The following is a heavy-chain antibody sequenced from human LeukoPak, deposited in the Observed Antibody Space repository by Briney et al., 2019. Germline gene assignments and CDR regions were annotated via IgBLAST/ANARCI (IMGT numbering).Heavy chain of an antibody. Sequence: GGSLRLSCAASGFPFSSYAMSWVRQAPGKGLEWVSASGSGDSTYYSDSVRGRFTISRHNSKNTLYLQMNSLRAEDAAVYYCATEGSFDYWGQGTLVTVSS. CDR1: GFPFSSYA. J-gene: IGHJ4*02. V-gene: IGHV3-23*01. CDR2: SGSGDST. CDR3: ATEGSFDY.